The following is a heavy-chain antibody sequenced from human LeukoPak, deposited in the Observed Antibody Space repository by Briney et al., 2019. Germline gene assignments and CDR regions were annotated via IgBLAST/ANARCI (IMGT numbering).Heavy chain of an antibody. CDR1: GVTFSSYA. D-gene: IGHD3-3*01. Sequence: SVNLSCKASGVTFSSYALSWVRQAPGQGLEWMGGIIPIFGTANYAQKFQGRVTITADESTSTAYMELSSLRSEDTAVYYCARDLRITIFGVANGMDVWGQGTTVTVSS. V-gene: IGHV1-69*13. CDR2: IIPIFGTA. J-gene: IGHJ6*02. CDR3: ARDLRITIFGVANGMDV.